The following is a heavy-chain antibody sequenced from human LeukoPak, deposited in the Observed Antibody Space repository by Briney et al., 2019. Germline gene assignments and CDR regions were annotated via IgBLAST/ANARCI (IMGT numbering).Heavy chain of an antibody. CDR3: ARSPSEPPGIWFGELFFYYFDY. CDR2: INHSGST. CDR1: GGSFSGYY. Sequence: SETLSLTCAVYGGSFSGYYWSWIRQPPGKGLEWIGEINHSGSTNYNPSLKSRVTISVDTSKNQFSLKLSSVTAADTAVYYCARSPSEPPGIWFGELFFYYFDYWGQGTLVTVSS. V-gene: IGHV4-34*01. J-gene: IGHJ4*02. D-gene: IGHD3-10*01.